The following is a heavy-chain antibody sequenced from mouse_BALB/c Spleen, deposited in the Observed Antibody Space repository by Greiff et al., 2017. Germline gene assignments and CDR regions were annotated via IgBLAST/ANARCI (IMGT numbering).Heavy chain of an antibody. Sequence: VKLQESGPGLVAPSQSLSITCTVSGFSLTSYGVHWVRQPPGKGLEWLGVIWAGGSTNYNSALMSRLSISKDNSKSQVFLKMNSLQTDDTAMYYCARDVYRYDGAWFAYWGQGTLVTVSA. V-gene: IGHV2-9*02. CDR3: ARDVYRYDGAWFAY. D-gene: IGHD2-14*01. CDR1: GFSLTSYG. J-gene: IGHJ3*01. CDR2: IWAGGST.